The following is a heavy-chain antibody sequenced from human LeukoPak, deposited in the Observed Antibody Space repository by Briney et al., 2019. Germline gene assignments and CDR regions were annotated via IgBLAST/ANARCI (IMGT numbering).Heavy chain of an antibody. V-gene: IGHV4-59*01. Sequence: PSETLSLTCIVSGGSISGYHWSLVRQPPGKGLEWIGYVSYNGGTNYNPSLKSRVTISVDTSKNQFSLKLSSVTAADTAVYYCAREYCSNGICYSAFDYWGQGTLVTVSS. J-gene: IGHJ4*02. D-gene: IGHD2-8*01. CDR2: VSYNGGT. CDR3: AREYCSNGICYSAFDY. CDR1: GGSISGYH.